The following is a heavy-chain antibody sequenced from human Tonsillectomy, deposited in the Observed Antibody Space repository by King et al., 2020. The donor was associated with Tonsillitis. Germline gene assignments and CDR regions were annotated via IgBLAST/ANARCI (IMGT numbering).Heavy chain of an antibody. V-gene: IGHV3-11*06. CDR3: ATLGRCFADFDN. CDR1: GFAFNDYY. D-gene: IGHD3-10*01. CDR2: ITPTSSHT. Sequence: VQLVESGGGLVKPGGSLKLSCAASGFAFNDYYMTWIRQAPGKGLEWVSYITPTSSHTNSADSVKGRFTVSRDNSKNQLYLQMNNLRGEDTAVYYCATLGRCFADFDNWGQGTLVSVSS. J-gene: IGHJ4*02.